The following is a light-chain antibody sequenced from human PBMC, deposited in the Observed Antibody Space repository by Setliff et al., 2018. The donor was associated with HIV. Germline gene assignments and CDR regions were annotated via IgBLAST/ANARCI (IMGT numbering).Light chain of an antibody. Sequence: QSALTQPRSVSGSPGQPVTLSCSVSSSDRGTYNHVSWYQQHPGKAPKLIISDVIRRPSGVPDRFSGSKSGNMASLTISGLQPEDEADYYCCSYAGSYTYVFGTGTKGTVL. J-gene: IGLJ1*01. CDR1: SSDRGTYNH. CDR2: DVI. V-gene: IGLV2-11*01. CDR3: CSYAGSYTYV.